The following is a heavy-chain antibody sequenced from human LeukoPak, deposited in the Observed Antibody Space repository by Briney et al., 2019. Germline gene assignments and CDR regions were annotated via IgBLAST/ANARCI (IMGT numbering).Heavy chain of an antibody. V-gene: IGHV4-31*03. Sequence: SSQTLSLTCTVSGGSISSGGYYWSWIRQHPGKGLEWIGYIYYSGSTYYNPSLKSRVTISVDTSKNQFSLKLSSVTAADTAVYYCARGYSSISLDYWGQGTLVTVSS. CDR2: IYYSGST. J-gene: IGHJ4*02. CDR1: GGSISSGGYY. CDR3: ARGYSSISLDY. D-gene: IGHD6-13*01.